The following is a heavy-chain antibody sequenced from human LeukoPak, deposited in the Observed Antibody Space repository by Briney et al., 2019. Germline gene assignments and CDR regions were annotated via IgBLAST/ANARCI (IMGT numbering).Heavy chain of an antibody. J-gene: IGHJ4*02. CDR2: ISGGGST. Sequence: GRSLRLSCAASGFTFSSYAMSWVRQAPGKVLGWVSDISGGGSTYYSDSVKGRFTISRDNSKSTLYLQMNSLRAEDTAVYYCAPQAGGWYLYWGQGTLVTVSS. CDR3: APQAGGWYLY. CDR1: GFTFSSYA. D-gene: IGHD6-19*01. V-gene: IGHV3-23*01.